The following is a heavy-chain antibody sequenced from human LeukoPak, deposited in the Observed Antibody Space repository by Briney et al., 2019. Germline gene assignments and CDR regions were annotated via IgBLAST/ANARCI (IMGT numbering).Heavy chain of an antibody. Sequence: SETLSLTCAVYGGSFSGYYWSWIRQPPGKGLEWIGEINHSGSTNYNPSLKSRVTISVDTSKNQFSLKLSSVTAADTAVDYCASRTPLTGCYRGQGNPGTVSP. J-gene: IGHJ4*01. CDR1: GGSFSGYY. V-gene: IGHV4-34*01. CDR2: INHSGST. D-gene: IGHD3-9*01. CDR3: ASRTPLTGCY.